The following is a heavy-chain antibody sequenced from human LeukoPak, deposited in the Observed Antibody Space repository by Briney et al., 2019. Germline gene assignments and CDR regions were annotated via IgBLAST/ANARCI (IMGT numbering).Heavy chain of an antibody. V-gene: IGHV4-34*01. CDR2: INHSGST. CDR3: ARGPYCSSTSCYTPDFDY. D-gene: IGHD2-2*02. Sequence: PSETLSLTCAVYSGSFSSYYWSWIRQPPGKGLEWIGEINHSGSTNYNPSLKSRVTISVDTSKNQFSLKLSSVTAADTAVYYCARGPYCSSTSCYTPDFDYWGQGTLVTVSS. J-gene: IGHJ4*02. CDR1: SGSFSSYY.